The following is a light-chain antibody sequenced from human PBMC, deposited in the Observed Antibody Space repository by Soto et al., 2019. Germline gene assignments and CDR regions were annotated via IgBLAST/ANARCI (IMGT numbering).Light chain of an antibody. CDR3: QQSYSIPWT. V-gene: IGKV1-39*01. CDR2: AAS. CDR1: QSISSY. Sequence: DIQMTQSPSSLSASVGDRVTITCRASQSISSYLNWYQQKPGNAPKLLIYAASSLQSGVPSRFSGSGSGTDFTLTISSLQPEDFPTYYCQQSYSIPWTLGQGTKVDIK. J-gene: IGKJ1*01.